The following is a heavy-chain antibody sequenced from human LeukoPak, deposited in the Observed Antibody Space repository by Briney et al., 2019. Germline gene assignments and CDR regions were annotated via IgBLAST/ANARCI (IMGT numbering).Heavy chain of an antibody. CDR1: GFTFSNYE. D-gene: IGHD4-17*01. V-gene: IGHV3-48*03. J-gene: IGHJ5*02. Sequence: GGSLRLSCAASGFTFSNYEMNWVRQAPGKGLEWVSYISSRGRTMYYADSVKGRFTISRDNAKNSLYLQMNSLRAEDTAVYYCARAGLTTVTRNWFDPWGQGTLVTVSS. CDR3: ARAGLTTVTRNWFDP. CDR2: ISSRGRTM.